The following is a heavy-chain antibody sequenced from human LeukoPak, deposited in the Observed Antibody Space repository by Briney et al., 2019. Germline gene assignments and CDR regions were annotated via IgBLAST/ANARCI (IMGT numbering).Heavy chain of an antibody. CDR3: ARDNSVGETAWWFDP. CDR2: IIPIFGTA. Sequence: SVKVTCKASGGTFSSYAISWVRQAPGQGLEWMGGIIPIFGTANYAQKFQGRVTITADESTSTAYMELSSLRSEDTAVYYCARDNSVGETAWWFDPWGQGTLVTVSS. V-gene: IGHV1-69*13. D-gene: IGHD1-26*01. J-gene: IGHJ5*02. CDR1: GGTFSSYA.